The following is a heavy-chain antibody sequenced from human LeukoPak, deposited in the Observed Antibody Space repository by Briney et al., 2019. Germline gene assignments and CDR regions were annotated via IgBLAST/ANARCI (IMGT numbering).Heavy chain of an antibody. CDR1: GGSISCNPNY. CDR3: ARGVYTGVAGTDY. J-gene: IGHJ4*02. CDR2: MLDSATT. V-gene: IGHV4-39*07. D-gene: IGHD6-19*01. Sequence: PSETLSLICSVSGGSISCNPNYWGWVRQPPGKGLEWIASMLDSATTYYNPSLKSRVTISLDTSKNQFSLKLKSITAADTAVYYCARGVYTGVAGTDYWGQGTLVTVSS.